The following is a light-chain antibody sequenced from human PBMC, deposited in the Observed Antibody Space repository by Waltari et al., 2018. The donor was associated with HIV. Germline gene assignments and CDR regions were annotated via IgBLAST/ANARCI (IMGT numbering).Light chain of an antibody. CDR3: SSYTTSSTRV. V-gene: IGLV2-14*01. CDR2: EVT. CDR1: STDVGGYNY. J-gene: IGLJ3*02. Sequence: QSALTQPASVSGSPGQSITISCSGTSTDVGGYNYVSWYRHHPGKAPKLMIYEVTNRPSGVSNRFSASKSGNTASLTISGLQAEDEADYYCSSYTTSSTRVFGGGTKLTVL.